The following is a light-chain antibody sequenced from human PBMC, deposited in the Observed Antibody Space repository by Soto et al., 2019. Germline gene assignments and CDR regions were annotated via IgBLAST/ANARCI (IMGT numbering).Light chain of an antibody. J-gene: IGLJ3*02. V-gene: IGLV4-69*01. CDR3: QTWGTGIHWV. CDR1: SGHSSYA. CDR2: INSDGSH. Sequence: QPVLTQSPSASASLGASVNLTCTLSSGHSSYAIAWHQQQPEQGPRYLMKINSDGSHSKGGGIPDRFSGSSSGAERSLTISSLQSEEEDDYYCQTWGTGIHWVFGGGTKLTVL.